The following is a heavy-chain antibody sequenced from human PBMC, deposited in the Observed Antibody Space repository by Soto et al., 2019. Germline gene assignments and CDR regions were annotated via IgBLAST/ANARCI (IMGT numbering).Heavy chain of an antibody. D-gene: IGHD1-20*01. V-gene: IGHV1-18*01. CDR1: GYTFTSYG. J-gene: IGHJ6*02. Sequence: ASVKASCKASGYTFTSYGLSWVRQAPGQGLEWLGWIIAYNGNTNYAQKLQGRVTMTTGTSTSTAYMDLRSLRSDDTAVYYCARDGVNDHTPLINGPNIPGPHYYYYGMDVWGQGTTVTVSS. CDR2: IIAYNGNT. CDR3: ARDGVNDHTPLINGPNIPGPHYYYYGMDV.